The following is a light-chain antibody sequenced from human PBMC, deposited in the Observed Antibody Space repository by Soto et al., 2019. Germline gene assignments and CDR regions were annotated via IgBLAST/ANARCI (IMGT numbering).Light chain of an antibody. CDR1: SRDVGGYIY. CDR3: SSYTSSSTL. Sequence: QSALTQPASVSGSPGQSITISCTGTSRDVGGYIYVSWYQQHPGKAPKLMIYDVSNRPSGVSNRFSGSKSGNTASLTISGLQAEDEADYYCSSYTSSSTLFGGGTKLTVL. CDR2: DVS. J-gene: IGLJ2*01. V-gene: IGLV2-14*01.